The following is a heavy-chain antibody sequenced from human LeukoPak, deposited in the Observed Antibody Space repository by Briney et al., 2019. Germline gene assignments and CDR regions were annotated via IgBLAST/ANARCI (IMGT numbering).Heavy chain of an antibody. CDR2: INHSGST. CDR3: ARNAYYDFWSGYYSLNWFDP. Sequence: SETLSLTCTVSGGSISSSSYYWGWIRQPPGKGLEWIGEINHSGSTNYNPSLKSRVTISVDTSKNQFSLKLSSVTAADTAVYYCARNAYYDFWSGYYSLNWFDPWGQGTLVTVSS. CDR1: GGSISSSSYY. V-gene: IGHV4-39*07. J-gene: IGHJ5*02. D-gene: IGHD3-3*01.